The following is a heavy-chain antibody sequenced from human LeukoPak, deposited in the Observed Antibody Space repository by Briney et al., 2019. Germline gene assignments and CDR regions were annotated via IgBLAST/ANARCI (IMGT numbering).Heavy chain of an antibody. Sequence: ASVKVSCTASGYTFIGYYMHGVLHAPGQRLEWMGRINPNSGGTNYAHKFQGRVTMTRDTSISTAYIEMSRLRSDDTAVYYCARVYYDSSGYVRIDYWGQGTLVTVSS. CDR1: GYTFIGYY. CDR3: ARVYYDSSGYVRIDY. D-gene: IGHD3-22*01. V-gene: IGHV1-2*06. CDR2: INPNSGGT. J-gene: IGHJ4*02.